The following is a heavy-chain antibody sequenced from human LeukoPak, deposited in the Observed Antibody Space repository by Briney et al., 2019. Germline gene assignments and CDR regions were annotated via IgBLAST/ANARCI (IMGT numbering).Heavy chain of an antibody. CDR2: INSYGSGT. J-gene: IGHJ4*02. Sequence: PGGSLRLSRAASTFTLSEYLMHWVRQAPGKGQVWVSRINSYGSGTRYADSVKGRFTISRDNANNTLYLQMNKLTAEDTAVYSGARGLMVGSPFESWGQGTLVTVSS. CDR1: TFTLSEYL. V-gene: IGHV3-74*01. CDR3: ARGLMVGSPFES. D-gene: IGHD2-8*01.